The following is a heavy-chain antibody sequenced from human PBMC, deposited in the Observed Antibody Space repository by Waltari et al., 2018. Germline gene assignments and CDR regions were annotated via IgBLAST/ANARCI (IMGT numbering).Heavy chain of an antibody. CDR2: MSYSGAT. D-gene: IGHD5-12*01. Sequence: QLQLQESGPGLVKPSETLSLTCSVSGVSITSNRHYWGWIRQPPGQGLEWIGTMSYSGATYSSPALQSRVTISRDTSKNQLSRKLGSVTAADTAVYYCATYIGASVGTAAFDVWGQGTMVTVSS. J-gene: IGHJ3*01. CDR1: GVSITSNRHY. V-gene: IGHV4-39*01. CDR3: ATYIGASVGTAAFDV.